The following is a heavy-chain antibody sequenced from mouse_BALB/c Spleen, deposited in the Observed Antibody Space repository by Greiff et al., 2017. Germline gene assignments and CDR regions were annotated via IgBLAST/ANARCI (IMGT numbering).Heavy chain of an antibody. CDR2: ISSGSSTI. CDR1: GFTFSSFG. Sequence: EVHLVESGGGLVKPGGSLKLSCAASGFTFSSFGMHWVRQAPEKGLEWVAYISSGSSTIYYADTVKGRFTISRDNPKNTLFLQMTSLRSEDTAMYYCARWGSHYAMDYWGQGPSVTVSS. V-gene: IGHV5-17*02. J-gene: IGHJ4*01. CDR3: ARWGSHYAMDY.